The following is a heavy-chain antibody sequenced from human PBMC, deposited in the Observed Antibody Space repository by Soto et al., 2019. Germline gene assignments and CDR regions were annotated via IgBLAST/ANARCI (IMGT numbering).Heavy chain of an antibody. CDR1: GFKFSIYS. Sequence: EVQLVESGGALVQPGGSLRLSCVASGFKFSIYSMNWIRQAPGKGLEWSAYITSDTKTIKYADSVKGRFTISRDNAKNSVYLQMNSLRDEEPAGCYCASSVEGHFDYWGQGAVVTVSS. CDR2: ITSDTKTI. CDR3: ASSVEGHFDY. J-gene: IGHJ4*02. D-gene: IGHD6-19*01. V-gene: IGHV3-48*02.